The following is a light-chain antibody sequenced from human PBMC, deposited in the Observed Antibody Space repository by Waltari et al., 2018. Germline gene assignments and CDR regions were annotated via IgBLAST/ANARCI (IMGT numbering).Light chain of an antibody. V-gene: IGLV3-19*01. CDR1: SLRSYY. Sequence: TQDPAVSVAMGQTVRITCQGDSLRSYYASWYQQRPGQAPILGMYDKNSRPSGVPDRFSGSSSDDTASLTITGAQAEDEAYYYCHSRDASGSGGAFGGGTKLTVL. CDR2: DKN. CDR3: HSRDASGSGGA. J-gene: IGLJ2*01.